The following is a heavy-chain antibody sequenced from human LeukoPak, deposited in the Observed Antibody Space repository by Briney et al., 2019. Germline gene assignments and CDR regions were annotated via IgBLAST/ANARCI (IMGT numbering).Heavy chain of an antibody. CDR2: IYYSGST. J-gene: IGHJ4*02. D-gene: IGHD2-21*02. CDR3: ARGGVTLDN. Sequence: SETLSLTCTVSGGSIRSYYWSWIRQPPGKGLEWIGYIYYSGSTNYNPSLKSRVTISVDTSKNQFSLKLRSVTAADTAVYYCARGGVTLDNWGQGTLVTVSS. V-gene: IGHV4-59*01. CDR1: GGSIRSYY.